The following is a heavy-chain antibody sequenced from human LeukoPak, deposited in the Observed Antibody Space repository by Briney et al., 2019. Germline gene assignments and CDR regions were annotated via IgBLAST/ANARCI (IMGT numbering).Heavy chain of an antibody. CDR2: ISGGGGST. CDR3: AKLKGGDGYIDVFDI. D-gene: IGHD5-24*01. Sequence: GGSLRLSCADSGFTFSRHAMSWVRQAPGEGLEWVSVISGGGGSTYYADSVKGRFTISRDNSKSTLYLQMNSLRAEDTAVYYCAKLKGGDGYIDVFDIWGQGTMVTVSS. V-gene: IGHV3-23*01. J-gene: IGHJ3*02. CDR1: GFTFSRHA.